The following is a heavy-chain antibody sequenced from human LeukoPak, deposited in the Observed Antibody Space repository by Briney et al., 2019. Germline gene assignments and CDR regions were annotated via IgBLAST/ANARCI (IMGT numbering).Heavy chain of an antibody. CDR1: GGSVSSGSHH. CDR3: ARVDWSGSYSFDY. V-gene: IGHV4-39*06. Sequence: PSETLSLTCTVSGGSVSSGSHHWSWIRQPPGKGLEWIGEINHSGSTNYNPSLKSRVTISVDTSKNQFPLKLSSVTAADTAVYYCARVDWSGSYSFDYWGQGTLVTVSS. D-gene: IGHD1-26*01. J-gene: IGHJ4*02. CDR2: INHSGST.